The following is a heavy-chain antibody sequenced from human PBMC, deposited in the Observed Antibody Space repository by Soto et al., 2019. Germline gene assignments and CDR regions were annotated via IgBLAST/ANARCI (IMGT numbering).Heavy chain of an antibody. D-gene: IGHD6-13*01. J-gene: IGHJ6*03. Sequence: SETLSLTCTVSGGSISSYYWSWIRQPPGKGLEWIGYIYYSGSTNYNPSLKSRVTISVDTSKNQFSLKLSSVTAADTAVYYCARRARGSSSPFQTTFDYYYYYMDVWGKGTTVTVSS. CDR1: GGSISSYY. CDR2: IYYSGST. V-gene: IGHV4-59*08. CDR3: ARRARGSSSPFQTTFDYYYYYMDV.